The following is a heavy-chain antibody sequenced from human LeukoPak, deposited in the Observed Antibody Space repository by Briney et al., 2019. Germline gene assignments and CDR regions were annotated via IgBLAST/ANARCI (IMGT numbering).Heavy chain of an antibody. CDR3: ARDPSTNLYGENWFDP. J-gene: IGHJ5*02. CDR2: ISSSSSYI. D-gene: IGHD4-17*01. CDR1: GFTFSSYG. V-gene: IGHV3-21*01. Sequence: GGSLRLSCSASGFTFSSYGMSWVRQAPGKGLEWVSSISSSSSYIYYADSVKGRFTISRDNAKNSLYLQMNSLRAEDTAVYYRARDPSTNLYGENWFDPWGQGTLVTVSS.